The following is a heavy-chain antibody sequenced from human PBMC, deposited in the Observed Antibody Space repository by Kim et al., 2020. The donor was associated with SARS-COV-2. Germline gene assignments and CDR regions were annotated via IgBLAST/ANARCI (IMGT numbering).Heavy chain of an antibody. J-gene: IGHJ4*02. CDR3: ASIVVVVAATLNDY. D-gene: IGHD2-15*01. Sequence: ADAVKGRFTIARDKSKNTLYLQMNRLRAEDTAVYYCASIVVVVAATLNDYWGQGTLVTVSS. V-gene: IGHV3-23*01.